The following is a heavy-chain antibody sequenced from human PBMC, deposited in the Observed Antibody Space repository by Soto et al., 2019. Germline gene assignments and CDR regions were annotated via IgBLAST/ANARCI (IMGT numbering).Heavy chain of an antibody. Sequence: ASVKVSCKASGYTFTSYGISWVRQAPGQGLEWMGWISAYNGKTNYAQKLQGRVTMTTETSTSRAYMELRSLRSDDTAVYYCARGEGGVGSSWYFSWDGWFDPWGQGTLVTVSS. J-gene: IGHJ5*02. D-gene: IGHD6-13*01. CDR1: GYTFTSYG. CDR3: ARGEGGVGSSWYFSWDGWFDP. CDR2: ISAYNGKT. V-gene: IGHV1-18*01.